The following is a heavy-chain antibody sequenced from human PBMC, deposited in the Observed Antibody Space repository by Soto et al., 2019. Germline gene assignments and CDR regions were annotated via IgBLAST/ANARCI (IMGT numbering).Heavy chain of an antibody. D-gene: IGHD5-12*01. CDR3: ATSPAGYSFEDRYFLYNWFDP. V-gene: IGHV1-24*01. J-gene: IGHJ5*02. Sequence: ASVKVSCKVSGYTLTELSMHWVRQAPGKGLEWMGGFDPEDGETIYAQKFQGRVTMTEDTSTDTAYMELSSLRSEDTAVYYCATSPAGYSFEDRYFLYNWFDPCGQGTLVTVSS. CDR2: FDPEDGET. CDR1: GYTLTELS.